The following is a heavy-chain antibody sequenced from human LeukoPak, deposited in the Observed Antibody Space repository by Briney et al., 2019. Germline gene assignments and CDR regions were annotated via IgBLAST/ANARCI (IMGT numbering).Heavy chain of an antibody. CDR1: GFTFSSYS. Sequence: GGSLRLSCAASGFTFSSYSMNWVRQAPGKGLEWVSSISSSSGSIYYADSVKGRFTISRDNAKNSVYLQMDSLRAEDTAVYYCARDWNYFSCWGQGTLVTVSS. D-gene: IGHD1-1*01. CDR3: ARDWNYFSC. V-gene: IGHV3-21*01. CDR2: ISSSSGSI. J-gene: IGHJ4*02.